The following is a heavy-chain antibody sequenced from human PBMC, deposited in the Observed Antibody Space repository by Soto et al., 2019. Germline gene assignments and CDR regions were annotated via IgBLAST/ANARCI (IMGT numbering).Heavy chain of an antibody. D-gene: IGHD7-27*01. CDR3: AKEVSLGSTVDLGY. J-gene: IGHJ4*02. CDR1: GFSFRIFA. CDR2: ISGSGGST. V-gene: IGHV3-23*01. Sequence: PCGCLRLSGSACGFSFRIFAVSWVRQTPRKGLEWGSHISGSGGSTYYADAVKGRFTISRDNSMGTLYLQMKSLRVEDTAIYYCAKEVSLGSTVDLGYWGQGALVTAPQ.